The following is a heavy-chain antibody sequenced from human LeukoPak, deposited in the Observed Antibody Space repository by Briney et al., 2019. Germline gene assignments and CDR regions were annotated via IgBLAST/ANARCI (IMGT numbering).Heavy chain of an antibody. CDR2: ISGSGGST. CDR1: GFTFSSYA. V-gene: IGHV3-23*01. J-gene: IGHJ5*02. D-gene: IGHD3-22*01. CDR3: ARDIRITMIVVVMPTMGWFDP. Sequence: GGSLRLSCAASGFTFSSYAMSWVRQAPGKGLEWVSAISGSGGSTYYADSVKGRFTISRDNSKNTLYLQMNSLRAEDTAVYYCARDIRITMIVVVMPTMGWFDPWGQGTLVTVSS.